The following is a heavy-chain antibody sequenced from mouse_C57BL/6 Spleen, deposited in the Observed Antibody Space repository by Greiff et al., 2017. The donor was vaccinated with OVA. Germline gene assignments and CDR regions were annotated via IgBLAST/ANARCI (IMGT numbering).Heavy chain of an antibody. Sequence: DVMLVESGGGLVKPGGSLKLSCAASGFTFSDYGMHWVRQAPEKGLEWVAYISSGSSTIYYADTVKGRFTISRDNAKNTLFLQMTSLRSEDTAMYYCARYRYYGSSYWYFDVWGTGTTVTVSS. CDR1: GFTFSDYG. CDR2: ISSGSSTI. CDR3: ARYRYYGSSYWYFDV. V-gene: IGHV5-17*01. D-gene: IGHD1-1*01. J-gene: IGHJ1*03.